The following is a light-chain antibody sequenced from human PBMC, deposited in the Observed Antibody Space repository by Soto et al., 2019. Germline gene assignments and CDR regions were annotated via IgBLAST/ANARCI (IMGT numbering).Light chain of an antibody. J-gene: IGKJ1*01. CDR1: QGISNY. CDR2: GAT. V-gene: IGKV1-16*01. Sequence: DIQMTQSPSSLSASVGDRVTISCRASQGISNYLAWYQQKPGKAPKLLIYGATTLQSGVPSRFSGSGSGTEFTLTISSLQPDDFATYYCQHYNSYSEAFGQGTKVDIK. CDR3: QHYNSYSEA.